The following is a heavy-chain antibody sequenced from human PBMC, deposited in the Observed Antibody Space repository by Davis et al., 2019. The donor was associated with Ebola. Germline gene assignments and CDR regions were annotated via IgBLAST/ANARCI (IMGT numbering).Heavy chain of an antibody. D-gene: IGHD6-19*01. CDR1: GFTVSSNH. CDR3: ATTQWLREFDN. J-gene: IGHJ4*02. CDR2: FYDQST. Sequence: GGSLRPSCAAAGFTVSSNHMSWVRQAPGKGLAWVSVFYDQSTAYADSVRGRFIISRDKSNNTLYLEMNRLRVDDTAVYYCATTQWLREFDNWGQGTLVTDSS. V-gene: IGHV3-53*05.